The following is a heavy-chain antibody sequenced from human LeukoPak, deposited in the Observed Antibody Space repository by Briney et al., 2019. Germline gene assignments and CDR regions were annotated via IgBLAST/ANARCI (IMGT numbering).Heavy chain of an antibody. CDR1: GFTFSSYW. V-gene: IGHV3-7*01. CDR2: IKQDGSEK. D-gene: IGHD2-21*01. Sequence: GVSLRLSCAASGFTFSSYWMSWVRQAPGKGLEWVANIKQDGSEKYYVDSVKGRFTISRDNAKNSLYLQMNSLRAEDTAVYYCASTYCGGDCYWVDYWGQGTLVIVSS. CDR3: ASTYCGGDCYWVDY. J-gene: IGHJ4*02.